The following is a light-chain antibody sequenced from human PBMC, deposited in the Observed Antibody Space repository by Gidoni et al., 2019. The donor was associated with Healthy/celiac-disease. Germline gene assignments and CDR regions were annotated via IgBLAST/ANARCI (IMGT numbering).Light chain of an antibody. CDR3: QSYDSSLSHVV. CDR2: RNS. CDR1: SPHIGAGYD. V-gene: IGLV1-40*01. J-gene: IGLJ2*01. Sequence: QSVLTQPPSVSGAPGQRVTSSCTGSSPHIGAGYDLHWYQQLPGTAPKLLTSRNSNRPSGFPIRFSGSKSGTSASLAITELQAEDEADYYCQSYDSSLSHVVFGGGTKLTVL.